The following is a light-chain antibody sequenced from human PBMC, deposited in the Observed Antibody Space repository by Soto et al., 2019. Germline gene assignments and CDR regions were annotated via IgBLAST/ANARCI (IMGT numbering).Light chain of an antibody. CDR1: QSIGSY. CDR3: QHRANWPIT. J-gene: IGKJ5*01. CDR2: DAS. V-gene: IGKV3-11*01. Sequence: EIVLTQSPATLSLSPEERATLSCRASQSIGSYLIWYQQKPGQAPRLLISDASNRATGVPARFSGSGSGTDFTLTISSLEPEDFAVFYCQHRANWPITFGQGTRLEIK.